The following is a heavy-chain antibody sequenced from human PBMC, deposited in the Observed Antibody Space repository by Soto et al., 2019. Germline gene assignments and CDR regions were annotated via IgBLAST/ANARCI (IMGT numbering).Heavy chain of an antibody. CDR1: GFTFSSYW. D-gene: IGHD6-19*01. Sequence: LRLSFAASGFTFSSYWRRWVRQAPGKGLEWVANIKQDGSEKYYVDSVKGRFTISRDNAKNSLYLQMNSLRAEDTAVYYCARVGGLAAVAGEFDYWGQGTLVTVSS. CDR2: IKQDGSEK. V-gene: IGHV3-7*01. J-gene: IGHJ4*02. CDR3: ARVGGLAAVAGEFDY.